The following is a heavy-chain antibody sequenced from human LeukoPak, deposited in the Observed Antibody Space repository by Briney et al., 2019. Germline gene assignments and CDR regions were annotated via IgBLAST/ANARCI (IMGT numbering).Heavy chain of an antibody. CDR2: IYIRGST. CDR3: AKDWELGS. V-gene: IGHV4-59*01. D-gene: IGHD1-26*01. Sequence: SETLSLTCSVSGASISSYYWNWIRQPPGKGLEWIGNIYIRGSTNYNPSLKSRVTISLVTSKDQFSLKLTSVTAADTAFYYCAKDWELGSWGQETLVTVSS. J-gene: IGHJ5*02. CDR1: GASISSYY.